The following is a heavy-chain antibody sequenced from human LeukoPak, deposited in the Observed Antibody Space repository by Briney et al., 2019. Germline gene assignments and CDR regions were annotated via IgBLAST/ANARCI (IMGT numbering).Heavy chain of an antibody. Sequence: SETLSLTCTVSGGSISSYYWSWIRQPPGKGLEWIGEINHSGSTNYNPSLKSRVTISVDTSKNQFSLKLSSVTAADTAVYYCARGAGYHHSSWYVYWGQGTLVTVSS. CDR1: GGSISSYY. CDR3: ARGAGYHHSSWYVY. D-gene: IGHD6-13*01. V-gene: IGHV4-34*01. J-gene: IGHJ4*02. CDR2: INHSGST.